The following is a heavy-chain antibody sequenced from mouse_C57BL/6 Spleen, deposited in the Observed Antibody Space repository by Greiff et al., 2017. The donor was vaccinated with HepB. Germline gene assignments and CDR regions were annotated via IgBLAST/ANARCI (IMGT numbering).Heavy chain of an antibody. D-gene: IGHD1-1*01. CDR1: GFTFNTYA. V-gene: IGHV10-3*01. CDR3: VRGKGSGHYYAMDY. CDR2: IRSKSSNYAT. J-gene: IGHJ4*01. Sequence: EVQLVESGGGLVQPKGSLKLSCAASGFTFNTYAMHWVRQAPGKGLEWVARIRSKSSNYATYYAYSVKDRFTISRDDSQSMLYLQMNNLKTEDTAMYYCVRGKGSGHYYAMDYWGQGTSVTVSS.